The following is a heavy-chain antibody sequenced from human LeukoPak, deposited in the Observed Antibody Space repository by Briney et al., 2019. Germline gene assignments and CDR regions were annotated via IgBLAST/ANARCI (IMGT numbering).Heavy chain of an antibody. J-gene: IGHJ5*02. V-gene: IGHV4-61*02. CDR2: IYSSGRT. CDR1: GDSISSGSYY. CDR3: ARDLGGSYSSETWFDP. Sequence: SETLSLTCTVSGDSISSGSYYWSWIRQPAGEGLEWIGRIYSSGRTHYSPSLKSRVAISVDTSKNRFSLRLSSVTAADTAVYYCARDLGGSYSSETWFDPWGQGTLVTVSS. D-gene: IGHD1-26*01.